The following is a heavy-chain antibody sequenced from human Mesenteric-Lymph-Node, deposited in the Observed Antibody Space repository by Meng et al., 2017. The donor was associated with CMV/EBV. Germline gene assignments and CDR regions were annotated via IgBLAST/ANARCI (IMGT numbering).Heavy chain of an antibody. CDR1: GFIFSTYW. D-gene: IGHD3-22*01. J-gene: IGHJ4*02. V-gene: IGHV3-74*01. CDR2: INSDGTST. CDR3: ARDLNDTSGYSQLYFDY. Sequence: LSLTCAASGFIFSTYWMHWVRQVPGKGLVWVARINSDGTSTTYADSVKGRLTISRDNAKNTLYLQMNSLRAEDTAVYYCARDLNDTSGYSQLYFDYWGQGTLVTVSS.